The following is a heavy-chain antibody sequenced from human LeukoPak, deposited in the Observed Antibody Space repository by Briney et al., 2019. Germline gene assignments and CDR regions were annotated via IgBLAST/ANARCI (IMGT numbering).Heavy chain of an antibody. CDR1: GGSISSYY. V-gene: IGHV4-4*07. Sequence: SETLSLTCTVSGGSISSYYWSWIRQPAGKGLEWIGRIYTSGSTNYNPSLKSRVTMSVDTSKNQFSLKLSSVPAADTAVYYCATEGTYWQWLVQDYWGQGTLVTVSS. D-gene: IGHD6-19*01. CDR2: IYTSGST. J-gene: IGHJ4*02. CDR3: ATEGTYWQWLVQDY.